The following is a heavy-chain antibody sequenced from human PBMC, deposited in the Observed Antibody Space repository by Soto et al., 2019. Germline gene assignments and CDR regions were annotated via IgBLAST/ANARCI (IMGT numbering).Heavy chain of an antibody. CDR3: ARILRRTVYGDNSLSSGMDV. J-gene: IGHJ6*02. Sequence: GSGPTLVNPTQTLTLTCTFSGFSLSTSGMCVSWIRQPPGKALEWLALIDWDDDKYYSTSLKTRLTISKDTSKNQVVLTMTNMDPVDTATYYCARILRRTVYGDNSLSSGMDVWGQGTTVTVSS. V-gene: IGHV2-70*01. D-gene: IGHD4-17*01. CDR2: IDWDDDK. CDR1: GFSLSTSGMC.